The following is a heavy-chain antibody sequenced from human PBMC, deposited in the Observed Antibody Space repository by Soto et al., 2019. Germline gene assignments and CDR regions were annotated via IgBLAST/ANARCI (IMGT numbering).Heavy chain of an antibody. CDR3: TMDGSAAGGPDFDY. J-gene: IGHJ4*02. CDR2: IRTKPNNYAT. D-gene: IGHD2-2*01. Sequence: EVQLVESGGGLVQPGGSLKLSCAASGFTFSGSAMHWVRQASGKGLEWVGRIRTKPNNYATTYAASVEGRFTISRDDSKNTAYLQMNSLKTEDTAVYYCTMDGSAAGGPDFDYWGQGTLVTVSS. V-gene: IGHV3-73*01. CDR1: GFTFSGSA.